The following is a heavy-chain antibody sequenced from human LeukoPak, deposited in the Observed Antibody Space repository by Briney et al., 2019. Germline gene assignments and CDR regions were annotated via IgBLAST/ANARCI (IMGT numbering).Heavy chain of an antibody. CDR2: INPNSGGT. CDR1: GYTFTGQY. J-gene: IGHJ4*02. D-gene: IGHD3-10*01. CDR3: ATGSGTYSSDY. Sequence: GASVKFSCKASGYTFTGQYLHWVRQAPGQGLEWMGWINPNSGGTNYAQKFQGRVTMTRDTSISTAYMELSRLRSDDTAVYYCATGSGTYSSDYWGQGTLVTVSS. V-gene: IGHV1-2*02.